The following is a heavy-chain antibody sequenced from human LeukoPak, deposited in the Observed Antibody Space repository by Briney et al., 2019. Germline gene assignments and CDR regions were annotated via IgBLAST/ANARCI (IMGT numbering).Heavy chain of an antibody. J-gene: IGHJ5*02. CDR2: IYHSGST. CDR3: ASQNVHYLRGVKGNWFDP. CDR1: GGSISSSNW. V-gene: IGHV4-4*02. Sequence: KPSGTLSLTCAVSGGSISSSNWWSWVRQPPGKGLEWIGEIYHSGSTNYNPSLKSRVTISVDKSKNQFSLKLSSVTAADTAVYYCASQNVHYLRGVKGNWFDPWGQGTLVTVSS. D-gene: IGHD3-10*01.